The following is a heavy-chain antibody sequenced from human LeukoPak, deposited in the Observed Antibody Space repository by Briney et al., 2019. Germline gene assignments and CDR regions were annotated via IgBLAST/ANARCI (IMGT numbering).Heavy chain of an antibody. Sequence: GGSLRLSCAASGFTFSSYEMNWVRQAPGKGLECVSYISSSGSTIYYADSVKGRFTISRDNAKNSLSLQMNSLRAEDTAVYYCARVRSGSYYVFDSWGQGTLVTVSS. D-gene: IGHD1-26*01. CDR2: ISSSGSTI. V-gene: IGHV3-48*03. CDR3: ARVRSGSYYVFDS. J-gene: IGHJ4*02. CDR1: GFTFSSYE.